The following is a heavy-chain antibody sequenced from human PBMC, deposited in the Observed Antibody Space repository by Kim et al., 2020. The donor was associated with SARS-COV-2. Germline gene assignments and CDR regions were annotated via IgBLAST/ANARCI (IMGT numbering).Heavy chain of an antibody. Sequence: GGSLRLSCAASGFTINNYAMTWVRQAPGKGLEWVSVISGSGGSTYYADSVKGRFTISRDKSENTLYLQMSSLRAGDTAIYYCAKGVYGDYGDYWGQGTLVTVSS. J-gene: IGHJ4*02. CDR3: AKGVYGDYGDY. CDR1: GFTINNYA. D-gene: IGHD4-17*01. CDR2: ISGSGGST. V-gene: IGHV3-23*01.